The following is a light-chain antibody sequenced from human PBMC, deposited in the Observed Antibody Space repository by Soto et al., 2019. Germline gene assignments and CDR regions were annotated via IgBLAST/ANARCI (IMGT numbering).Light chain of an antibody. Sequence: QSVLTQPPSASGSPGQSVTISCTGTSSDVGGYNYVSWYQQHPGKAPKLMIYEVSKRPSGVPDRFSGSKSGNTASLTVSGLQAEDEADYYCSSYPGNKNVFGTGTKVTLL. J-gene: IGLJ1*01. CDR3: SSYPGNKNV. CDR2: EVS. V-gene: IGLV2-8*01. CDR1: SSDVGGYNY.